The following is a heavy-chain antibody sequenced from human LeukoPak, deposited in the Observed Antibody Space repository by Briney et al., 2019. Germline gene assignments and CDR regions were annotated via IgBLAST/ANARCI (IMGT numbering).Heavy chain of an antibody. V-gene: IGHV1-69*05. D-gene: IGHD3-22*01. Sequence: SEKVSCKGSGGTFSSYAISWVRQAPGQGLEWMGEITPIFGTANYAQKFQGRVTITTDESTSTAYMELSSLRSEDTAVYYCASCSHYYYDSSGYYPPNLFDYWGQGTLVTVSS. J-gene: IGHJ4*02. CDR2: ITPIFGTA. CDR1: GGTFSSYA. CDR3: ASCSHYYYDSSGYYPPNLFDY.